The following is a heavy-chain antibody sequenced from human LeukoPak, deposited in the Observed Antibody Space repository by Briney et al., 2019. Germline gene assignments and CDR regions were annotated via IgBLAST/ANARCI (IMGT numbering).Heavy chain of an antibody. D-gene: IGHD4-17*01. CDR1: GFTFSSYG. J-gene: IGHJ4*02. CDR2: ISYDGSNK. CDR3: ARLSGDPLFDY. Sequence: GGSLRLSCAASGFTFSSYGMHWVRQAPGKGLEWVAVISYDGSNKYYADSVKGRFTISRDNAKNSLYLQMNSLRAEDTAVYYCARLSGDPLFDYWGQGTLVTVSS. V-gene: IGHV3-30*03.